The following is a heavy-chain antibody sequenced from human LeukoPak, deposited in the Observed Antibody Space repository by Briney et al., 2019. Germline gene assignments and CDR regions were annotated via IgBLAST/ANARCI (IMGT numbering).Heavy chain of an antibody. V-gene: IGHV1-2*06. CDR2: INPSSGGT. D-gene: IGHD6-19*01. CDR3: AREQSITVAGNDY. CDR1: GYTFTGYY. Sequence: ASVKVSCKSSGYTFTGYYLHWVRQAPGQGLEWMGRINPSSGGTNYAQKFQGRVTMTRDTSISTACLELSSLTSDDTAVYYCAREQSITVAGNDYWGQGTLVTVSS. J-gene: IGHJ4*02.